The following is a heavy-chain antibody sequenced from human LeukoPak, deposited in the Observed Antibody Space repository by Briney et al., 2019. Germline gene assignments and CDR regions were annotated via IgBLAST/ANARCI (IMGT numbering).Heavy chain of an antibody. J-gene: IGHJ4*02. Sequence: GGSLRLSCAASGFTFSTYAMNWVRQAPGKGLEWVSSISGAGNDTYYVDSVKGRFTISRDNFKNTLNLQMDSLGAEDTAVYFCAKDLRATWHPRGGFGHWGQGTLVTVSS. CDR2: ISGAGNDT. D-gene: IGHD5-24*01. CDR1: GFTFSTYA. V-gene: IGHV3-23*01. CDR3: AKDLRATWHPRGGFGH.